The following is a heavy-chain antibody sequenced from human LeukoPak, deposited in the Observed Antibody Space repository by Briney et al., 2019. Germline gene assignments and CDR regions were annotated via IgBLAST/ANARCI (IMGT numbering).Heavy chain of an antibody. J-gene: IGHJ3*02. V-gene: IGHV1-69*02. CDR2: IIPILGIA. D-gene: IGHD1-26*01. CDR3: ARKWGNAFDI. CDR1: GGTFSSYT. Sequence: SVKVSCKASGGTFSSYTISWVRQAPGQGLEWMGRIIPILGIANYAQKFQGRVTITADKSTSTAYMELSGLRSEDTAVYYCARKWGNAFDIWGQGTMVTVSS.